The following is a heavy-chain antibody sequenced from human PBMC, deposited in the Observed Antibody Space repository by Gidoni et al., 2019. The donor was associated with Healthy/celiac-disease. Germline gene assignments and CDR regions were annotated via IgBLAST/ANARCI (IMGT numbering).Heavy chain of an antibody. Sequence: EVQLVASGGGLVKPGGSLRLSCAASGFTFSNAWMSWVRPAPGKGLEWVGRIKSKTDGGKTDYAAPVKGRFTISRDDSKNTLDLQMNSLKTEDTAVYYCTTDFPVVVITRVGYWGQGTLVTVSS. CDR1: GFTFSNAW. CDR2: IKSKTDGGKT. D-gene: IGHD3-22*01. V-gene: IGHV3-15*01. CDR3: TTDFPVVVITRVGY. J-gene: IGHJ4*02.